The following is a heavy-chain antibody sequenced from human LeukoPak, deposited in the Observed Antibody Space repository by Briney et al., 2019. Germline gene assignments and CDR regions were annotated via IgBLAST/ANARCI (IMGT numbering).Heavy chain of an antibody. V-gene: IGHV1-69*04. J-gene: IGHJ4*02. D-gene: IGHD5-12*01. Sequence: SVKVSCKDSGGTFSSYAISWVRQAPGQGLEWMGRIIPILGIANYAQKFQGRVTITADKSTSTAYMELSSLRSEDTAVYYCARAFVATKERSYYFDYWGQGTLVTVSS. CDR2: IIPILGIA. CDR1: GGTFSSYA. CDR3: ARAFVATKERSYYFDY.